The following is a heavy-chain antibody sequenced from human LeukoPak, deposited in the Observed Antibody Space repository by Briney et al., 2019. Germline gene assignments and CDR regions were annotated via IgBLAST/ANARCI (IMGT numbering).Heavy chain of an antibody. CDR1: GIPFTTSD. D-gene: IGHD3-22*01. Sequence: PGGSLRLSCAASGIPFTTSDMHWVRQAPGKGLEWVAFIRNDGSNTYYADSVKGRFTISRDNSKNTLYLQTNSLRAEDTALYYCVRDRDSTGYYDYWGQGTLVTVSS. V-gene: IGHV3-30*02. J-gene: IGHJ4*02. CDR2: IRNDGSNT. CDR3: VRDRDSTGYYDY.